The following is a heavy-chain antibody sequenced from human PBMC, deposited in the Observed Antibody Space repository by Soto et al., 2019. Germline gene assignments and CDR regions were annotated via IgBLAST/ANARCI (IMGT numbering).Heavy chain of an antibody. J-gene: IGHJ5*02. V-gene: IGHV4-31*03. Sequence: SETLSLTCTVSGGSISSGGYYWSWIRQHPGKGLEWIGYIYYSGSTYYNPSLKSRVTISVDTSKNQFSLKLSSVTAADTAVYYCARDLEGSGYEPWFDPWGQGALVTVSS. CDR3: ARDLEGSGYEPWFDP. CDR2: IYYSGST. CDR1: GGSISSGGYY. D-gene: IGHD3-22*01.